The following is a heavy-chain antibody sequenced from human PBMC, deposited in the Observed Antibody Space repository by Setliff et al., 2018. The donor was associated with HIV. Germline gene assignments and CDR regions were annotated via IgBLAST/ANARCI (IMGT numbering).Heavy chain of an antibody. Sequence: SETLSLTCSVSGDSTSNSYWSWIRQPAGKGLEWIGRLHASGNTNYNPSLKSRVTMSINTSKNQLSLRLTSVTAADTAVYYCARDVLKSNYLGYYYYLDVWGKGTTVTVSS. CDR3: ARDVLKSNYLGYYYYLDV. CDR1: GDSTSNSY. J-gene: IGHJ6*03. D-gene: IGHD3-9*01. CDR2: LHASGNT. V-gene: IGHV4-4*07.